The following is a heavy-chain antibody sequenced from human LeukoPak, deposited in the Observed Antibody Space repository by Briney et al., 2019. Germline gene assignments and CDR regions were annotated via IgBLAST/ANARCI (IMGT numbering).Heavy chain of an antibody. V-gene: IGHV3-30*04. D-gene: IGHD2-21*02. CDR3: ARKGGTAINYRPFDY. CDR1: GFTFSTYT. CDR2: ISSDGNNK. J-gene: IGHJ4*02. Sequence: GGSLRLSCAASGFTFSTYTMHWVRQAPGTGLQWVAAISSDGNNKFYADSVRGRFTISRDSSKNTLYLEMNSLRPEDTAIYYCARKGGTAINYRPFDYWGQGTRVTVSS.